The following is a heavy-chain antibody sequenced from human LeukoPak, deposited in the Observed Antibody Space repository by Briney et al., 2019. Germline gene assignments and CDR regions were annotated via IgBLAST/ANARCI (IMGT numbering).Heavy chain of an antibody. V-gene: IGHV1-2*02. CDR2: INPNSGGT. D-gene: IGHD3-3*01. CDR3: ARSYYDFWSGYYVTGLRY. Sequence: ASVKVSCKASGYTFTSYGNSWVRQAPGQGLEWMGWINPNSGGTNYAQKFQGRVTMTRDTSISTAYMELSRLRSDDTAVYYCARSYYDFWSGYYVTGLRYWGQGTLVTVSS. J-gene: IGHJ4*02. CDR1: GYTFTSYG.